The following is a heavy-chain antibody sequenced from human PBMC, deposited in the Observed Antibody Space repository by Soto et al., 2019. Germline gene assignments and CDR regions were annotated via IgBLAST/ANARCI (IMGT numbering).Heavy chain of an antibody. V-gene: IGHV4-59*01. CDR2: IYYSGST. Sequence: SETLSLTCPVSGGSISSYCWSWIRPPPGKGLEWIGYIYYSGSTNYNPSLKSRVTISVDTSKNQFSLKLSSVTAADTAVYYCARGITMVRGVYDYWGQGTLVTVSS. D-gene: IGHD3-10*01. CDR1: GGSISSYC. CDR3: ARGITMVRGVYDY. J-gene: IGHJ4*02.